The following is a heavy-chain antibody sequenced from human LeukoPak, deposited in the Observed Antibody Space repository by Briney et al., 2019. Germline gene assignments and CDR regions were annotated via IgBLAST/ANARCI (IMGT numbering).Heavy chain of an antibody. CDR2: ISSNGGST. CDR1: GFTFSSYA. J-gene: IGHJ4*02. D-gene: IGHD3-16*01. Sequence: GGSLRLSCAASGFTFSSYAMHWVRQAPGKGLEYVSAISSNGGSTYYANSVKGRFTISRDNSKNTLYLQMGSLRAEDMAVYYCARGPPFGGVRANDFDYWGQGTLVTVSS. CDR3: ARGPPFGGVRANDFDY. V-gene: IGHV3-64*01.